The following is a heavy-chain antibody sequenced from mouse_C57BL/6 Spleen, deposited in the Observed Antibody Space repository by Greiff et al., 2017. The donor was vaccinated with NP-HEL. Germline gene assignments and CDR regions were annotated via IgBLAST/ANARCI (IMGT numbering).Heavy chain of an antibody. CDR2: INPSNGGT. V-gene: IGHV1-53*01. CDR1: GYTFTSYW. D-gene: IGHD3-3*01. J-gene: IGHJ4*01. CDR3: ARSRASGRYAMDY. Sequence: VQLQQPGTELVKPGASVKLSCKASGYTFTSYWMHWVKQRPGQGLEWIGNINPSNGGTNYNEKFKSKATLTVDKSSSTAYMQLSSLTSEDSAVYYCARSRASGRYAMDYWGQGTSVTVSS.